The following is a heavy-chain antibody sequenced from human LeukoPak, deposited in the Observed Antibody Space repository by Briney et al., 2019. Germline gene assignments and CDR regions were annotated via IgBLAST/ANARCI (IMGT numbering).Heavy chain of an antibody. CDR1: GFSLSTSGVR. V-gene: IGHV2-70*01. D-gene: IGHD5-18*01. CDR2: IDWYDDK. J-gene: IGHJ4*02. CDR3: ARSRRGYSYGPYFDY. Sequence: SVPTLVNPTQTLTLTCTFSGFSLSTSGVRVGWIRQPPGKALEWLALIDWYDDKYYSTSLKTRLTISKDTSKNQVVLTMTNMDPVDTATYYCARSRRGYSYGPYFDYWGQGTLVTVSS.